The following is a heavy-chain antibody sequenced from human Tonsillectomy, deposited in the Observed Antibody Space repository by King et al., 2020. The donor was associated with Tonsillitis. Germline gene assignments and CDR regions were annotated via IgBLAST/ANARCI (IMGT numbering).Heavy chain of an antibody. CDR1: GFTFSSYP. CDR3: AREMGGSSPQY. V-gene: IGHV3-21*06. D-gene: IGHD1-26*01. CDR2: ITTSSRYI. J-gene: IGHJ4*02. Sequence: VQLVESGGGLVKPGGSLRLSCAASGFTFSSYPMNWVRQAPGQGLEWVSSITTSSRYIYYADSVKGRFTISRDDARNSLYLQMNSLTAEDTAVYYCAREMGGSSPQYWGQGTLVTVSS.